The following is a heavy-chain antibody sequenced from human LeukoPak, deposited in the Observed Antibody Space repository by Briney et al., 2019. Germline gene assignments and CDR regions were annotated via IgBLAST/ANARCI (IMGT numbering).Heavy chain of an antibody. Sequence: SETLSLTCNVSGGSVSSSSYQWGWIRQPPGKGLEWIGTIYYSGNTYYNPSLESRVTISIDTSKNQFSLKLSSGTAADTAVYYCARLGYNNGWYFDYWGQGTLVTVSS. CDR3: ARLGYNNGWYFDY. V-gene: IGHV4-39*01. J-gene: IGHJ4*02. D-gene: IGHD6-19*01. CDR2: IYYSGNT. CDR1: GGSVSSSSYQ.